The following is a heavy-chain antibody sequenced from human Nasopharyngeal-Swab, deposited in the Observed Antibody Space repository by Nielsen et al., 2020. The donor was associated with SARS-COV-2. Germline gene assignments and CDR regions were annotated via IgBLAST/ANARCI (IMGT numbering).Heavy chain of an antibody. D-gene: IGHD3-9*01. V-gene: IGHV3-33*06. CDR3: AKATLYDILTGAFDY. Sequence: RQPPGKGLEWVAVIWYDGSNKYYADSVKGRFTISRDNSKNTLYLQMNSLRAEDTAVYYCAKATLYDILTGAFDYWGQGTLVTVSS. J-gene: IGHJ4*02. CDR2: IWYDGSNK.